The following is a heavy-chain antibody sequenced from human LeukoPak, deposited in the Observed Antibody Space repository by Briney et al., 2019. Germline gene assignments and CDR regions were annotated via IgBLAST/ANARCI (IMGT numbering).Heavy chain of an antibody. V-gene: IGHV3-23*01. J-gene: IGHJ4*02. CDR2: ISGSGGTT. CDR3: AKLPVDTDMVTTYYFDY. CDR1: GFTFSSYV. D-gene: IGHD5-18*01. Sequence: PGGSLRLSCAASGFTFSSYVMGWVRQAPGKGLEWVSAISGSGGTTYYADFEEGRFTISRDNSKNTLFLQMNSLRAEDTAVYYCAKLPVDTDMVTTYYFDYWGQGTLVTVSS.